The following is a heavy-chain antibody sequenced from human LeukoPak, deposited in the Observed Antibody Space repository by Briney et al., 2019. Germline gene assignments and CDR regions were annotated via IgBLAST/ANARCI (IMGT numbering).Heavy chain of an antibody. CDR2: IIPIFGTA. CDR3: AVHTNPGIAAAVWFDY. V-gene: IGHV1-69*05. D-gene: IGHD6-13*01. Sequence: ASVKVSCKASGGTFSSYAISWVRQAPGQGLEWMGGIIPIFGTANYAQKFQGRVTITTDESTSTASMELSSLRSEDTAVYYCAVHTNPGIAAAVWFDYWGQGTLVTVSS. CDR1: GGTFSSYA. J-gene: IGHJ4*02.